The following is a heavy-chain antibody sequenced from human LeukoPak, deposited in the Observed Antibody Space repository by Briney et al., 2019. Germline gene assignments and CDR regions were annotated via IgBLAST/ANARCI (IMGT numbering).Heavy chain of an antibody. CDR1: GYTFTDYY. V-gene: IGHV1-69-2*01. CDR3: ERAVAGSFDFDY. CDR2: VDPEDGET. Sequence: ASVKVSCKVSGYTFTDYYMHWVQQAPGKGLEWMGLVDPEDGETIYAEKFQGRVTITADTSTDTAYMELSSLRSEDTAVYYCERAVAGSFDFDYWGQGTLVTVSS. D-gene: IGHD6-19*01. J-gene: IGHJ4*02.